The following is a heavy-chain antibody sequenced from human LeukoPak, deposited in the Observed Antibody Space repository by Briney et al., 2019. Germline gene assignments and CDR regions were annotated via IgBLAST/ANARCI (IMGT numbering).Heavy chain of an antibody. V-gene: IGHV5-51*01. CDR3: ARLLGGLPAAGSY. CDR2: IYPGDSDT. Sequence: GESLKISCKGSGSRFTSYWIGWVRQMPGKGLEWMGIIYPGDSDTRYSPSFQGQVTISADKSISTTYLKWSSLKASDTAMYYCARLLGGLPAAGSYWGQGTLVTVSS. J-gene: IGHJ4*02. CDR1: GSRFTSYW. D-gene: IGHD2-2*01.